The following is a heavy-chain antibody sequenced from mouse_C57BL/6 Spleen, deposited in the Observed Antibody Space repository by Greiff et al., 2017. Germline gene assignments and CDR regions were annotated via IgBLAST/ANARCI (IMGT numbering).Heavy chain of an antibody. V-gene: IGHV1-5*01. CDR2: IYPGNSDT. CDR1: GYTFTSYW. D-gene: IGHD2-1*01. J-gene: IGHJ4*01. Sequence: VQLQQSGTVLARPGASVKMSCKTSGYTFTSYWMHWVKQRPGQGLEWIGAIYPGNSDTSYNQKFKGKAKLTAVTSASTAYMELSSLTNEDSAVYYWTTIYYGNYDAMDYWGKGTSVTVSS. CDR3: TTIYYGNYDAMDY.